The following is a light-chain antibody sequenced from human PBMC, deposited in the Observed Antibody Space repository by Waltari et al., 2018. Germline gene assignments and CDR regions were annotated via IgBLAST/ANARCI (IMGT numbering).Light chain of an antibody. CDR1: SSDVGGYNY. CDR2: DVS. J-gene: IGLJ2*01. CDR3: SSYTSSSTVV. V-gene: IGLV2-14*01. Sequence: QSALTQPASVSGSPGQSITISCTGTSSDVGGYNYVSWYQQHPGKAPKLMIYDVSKRPSGVSNRLSGSKSGSTASLTIFGLQAEDEADYYCSSYTSSSTVVFGGGTKLTVL.